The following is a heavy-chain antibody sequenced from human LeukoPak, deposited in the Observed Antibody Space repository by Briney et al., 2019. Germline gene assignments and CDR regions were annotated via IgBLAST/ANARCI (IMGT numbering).Heavy chain of an antibody. CDR1: GFTFSSYA. CDR3: ARTTLLWFGELGYMDV. CDR2: IYSGGST. J-gene: IGHJ6*03. Sequence: SGGSLRLSCAASGFTFSSYAMSWVRQAPGKGLEWVSVIYSGGSTYYADSVKGRFTISRDNSKNTLYLQMGSLRAEDMAVYYCARTTLLWFGELGYMDVWGKGTTVTISS. V-gene: IGHV3-66*02. D-gene: IGHD3-10*01.